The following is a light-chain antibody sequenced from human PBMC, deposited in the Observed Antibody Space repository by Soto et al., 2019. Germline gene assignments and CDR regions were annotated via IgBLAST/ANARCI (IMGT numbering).Light chain of an antibody. CDR1: SDSVSTSYY. V-gene: IGLV8-61*01. Sequence: QTVVTQEPSFSVSPGGTVTLTCGLSSDSVSTSYYPSWYQQTPGQAPRTLIYNTNTRSSGVPDRFSGSILRNKAALTITGAQADDESDYYCVLYMGSGIWVFGGGTKLTVL. CDR2: NTN. CDR3: VLYMGSGIWV. J-gene: IGLJ3*02.